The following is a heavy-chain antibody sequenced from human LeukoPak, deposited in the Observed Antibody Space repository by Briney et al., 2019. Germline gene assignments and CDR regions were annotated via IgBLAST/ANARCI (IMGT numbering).Heavy chain of an antibody. J-gene: IGHJ4*02. CDR2: ISAKNGNI. CDR3: AKDSAVVPAANDF. D-gene: IGHD2-2*01. Sequence: ASVKVSCKASGYTFTSYGISWVRQAPGQGLEWMGWISAKNGNIKYAQKVQGRVTMTTDTSTNTAYMELRSLRSDDTAVYYCAKDSAVVPAANDFWGQGTLVTVSS. CDR1: GYTFTSYG. V-gene: IGHV1-18*01.